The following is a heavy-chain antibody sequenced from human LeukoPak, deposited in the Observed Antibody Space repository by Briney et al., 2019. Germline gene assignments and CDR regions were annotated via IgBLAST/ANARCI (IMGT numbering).Heavy chain of an antibody. CDR2: TRNKINSHTT. D-gene: IGHD2-15*01. Sequence: GGSLRLSCAASGFTFSDHHMDWVRQAPGKGLEWVGRTRNKINSHTTEYAASVKGRFTVSRDDSKNSFYLQMNSLRTEDTAVYYCARSPVASVMDVWGKGSSVTVSS. V-gene: IGHV3-72*01. J-gene: IGHJ6*04. CDR1: GFTFSDHH. CDR3: ARSPVASVMDV.